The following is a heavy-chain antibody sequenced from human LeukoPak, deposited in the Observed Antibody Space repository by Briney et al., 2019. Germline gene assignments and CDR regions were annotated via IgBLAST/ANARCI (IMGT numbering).Heavy chain of an antibody. CDR2: ISGSGGST. Sequence: GGSLRLSCAASGFTFSSYAMSWVRQAPGKGLEWVSAISGSGGSTYYADSVKGRLTISRDNSKNTLYLQMNSLRAEDTAVYYCAVDTAMVIEADYFDYWGQGTLVTVSS. V-gene: IGHV3-23*01. CDR1: GFTFSSYA. J-gene: IGHJ4*02. D-gene: IGHD5-18*01. CDR3: AVDTAMVIEADYFDY.